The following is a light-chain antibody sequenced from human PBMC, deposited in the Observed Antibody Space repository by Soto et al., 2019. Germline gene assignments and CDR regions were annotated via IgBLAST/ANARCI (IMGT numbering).Light chain of an antibody. CDR3: QQFGSPWT. CDR1: QTVRNNY. Sequence: VLSQSPGTLSLSPGERATLSCRAIQTVRNNYLAWYQQKPGQAPRLLIYDASSRATGIPDRFSGGGSGTDFTLTISRLEPEDFAVYYCQQFGSPWTFGQGTKVDI. J-gene: IGKJ1*01. CDR2: DAS. V-gene: IGKV3-20*01.